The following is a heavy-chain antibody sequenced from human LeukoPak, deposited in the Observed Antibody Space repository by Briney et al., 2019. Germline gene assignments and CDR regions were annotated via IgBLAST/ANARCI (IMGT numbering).Heavy chain of an antibody. CDR3: ASTRHSYGYPYYFDY. Sequence: PGGSLRLSCAASGFTFSSYAMSGVRQAPGKGPEWVSAISGSGGSTYYADSVKGRFTISRDNSKNTLYLQMNSLRAEDTAVYYCASTRHSYGYPYYFDYWGQGTLVTVSS. V-gene: IGHV3-23*01. D-gene: IGHD5-18*01. J-gene: IGHJ4*02. CDR2: ISGSGGST. CDR1: GFTFSSYA.